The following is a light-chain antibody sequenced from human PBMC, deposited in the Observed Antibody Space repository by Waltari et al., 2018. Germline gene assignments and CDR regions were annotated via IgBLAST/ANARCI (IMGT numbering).Light chain of an antibody. Sequence: QLVLTQSPSATASLGASVKLTCPRSSWHSNHPLARHQQQPEKGPRYLKKVNSDGSHSKGDGIPDRFAGSSSGAERYLTISSLQSEDEADYYCHTRGTGLYVFGPGTKVTVL. V-gene: IGLV4-69*01. J-gene: IGLJ1*01. CDR2: VNSDGSH. CDR3: HTRGTGLYV. CDR1: SWHSNHP.